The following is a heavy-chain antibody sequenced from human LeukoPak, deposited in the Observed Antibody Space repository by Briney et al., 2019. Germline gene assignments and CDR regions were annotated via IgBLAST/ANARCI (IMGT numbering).Heavy chain of an antibody. CDR3: AKDLEMATIRGYFDY. CDR2: IGGSGDTT. Sequence: GGSLRLPCTASGLTFSTYSMNWVRQAPGKGLEWVSNIGGSGDTTYYADSVKGRFTISRDNSKNTLYLQMNSLRAEDTAVYYCAKDLEMATIRGYFDYWGQGPLFTVSS. J-gene: IGHJ4*02. CDR1: GLTFSTYS. D-gene: IGHD5-24*01. V-gene: IGHV3-23*01.